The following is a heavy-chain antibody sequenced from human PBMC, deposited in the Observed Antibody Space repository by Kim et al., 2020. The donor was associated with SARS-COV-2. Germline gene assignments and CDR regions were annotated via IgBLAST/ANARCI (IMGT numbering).Heavy chain of an antibody. J-gene: IGHJ4*02. V-gene: IGHV4-34*01. D-gene: IGHD6-13*01. CDR2: INHSGST. Sequence: SETLSLTCAVYGGSFSGYYWSWIRQPPGKGLEWIGEINHSGSTNYNPSLKSRVTISVDTSKNQFSLKLSSVTAADTAVYYCARASGGSSWYKRGSDYWGQGTLVTVSS. CDR1: GGSFSGYY. CDR3: ARASGGSSWYKRGSDY.